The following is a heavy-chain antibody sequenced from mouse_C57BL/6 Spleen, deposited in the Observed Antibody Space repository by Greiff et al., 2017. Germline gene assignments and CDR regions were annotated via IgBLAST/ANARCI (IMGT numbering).Heavy chain of an antibody. V-gene: IGHV1-50*01. CDR3: ARLRGIDY. CDR2: IDPSDSYT. D-gene: IGHD3-1*01. CDR1: GYTFTSYW. Sequence: QVQLKQPGAELVKPGASVKLSCKASGYTFTSYWMQWVKQRPGQGLEWIGEIDPSDSYTNYNQKFKGKATLTVDTSSSTAYMQLSSLTSEDSAVYYCARLRGIDYWGQGTTLTVSS. J-gene: IGHJ2*01.